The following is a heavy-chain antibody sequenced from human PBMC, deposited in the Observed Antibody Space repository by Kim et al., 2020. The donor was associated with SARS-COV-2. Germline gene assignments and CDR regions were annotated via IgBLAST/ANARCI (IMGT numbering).Heavy chain of an antibody. V-gene: IGHV4-34*01. CDR2: INHSGST. CDR3: ARGSLAGRSSFDY. CDR1: GGSFSGYY. Sequence: SETLSLTCAVYGGSFSGYYWSWIRQPPGKGLEWIGEINHSGSTNYNPSLKSRVTISVDTSKNQFSLKLSSVTAADTAVYYCARGSLAGRSSFDYLGQGT. D-gene: IGHD6-13*01. J-gene: IGHJ4*02.